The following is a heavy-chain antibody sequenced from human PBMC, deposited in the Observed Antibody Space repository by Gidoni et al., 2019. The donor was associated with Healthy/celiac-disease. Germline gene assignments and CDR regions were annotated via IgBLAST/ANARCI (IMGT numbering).Heavy chain of an antibody. CDR2: IYYSGST. D-gene: IGHD6-19*01. CDR3: AGDNGAVAGYYFDY. V-gene: IGHV4-59*01. CDR1: GGPISSYY. J-gene: IGHJ4*02. Sequence: QVQLQESGPGLVKTSETLSLTCTVSGGPISSYYWSWLRQPPGKGLEWVGYIYYSGSTNHNPSLKRRVTISVDKSKTQFSLKLSAVNAADTGVYYGAGDNGAVAGYYFDYWGQGTLVTVSS.